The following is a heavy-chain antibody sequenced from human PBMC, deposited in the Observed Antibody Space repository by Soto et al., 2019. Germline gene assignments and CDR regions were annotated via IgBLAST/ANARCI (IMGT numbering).Heavy chain of an antibody. CDR1: GFTFSSYG. J-gene: IGHJ6*02. D-gene: IGHD3-3*01. Sequence: GGSLRLSCAASGFTFSSYGMHWVRQAPGKGLEWVAVIWYDGSNKYYADSVKGRFTISRDNSKNTLYLQMNSLRAEDTAVYYCARNYYDFWIGYYWYYYNGMDVWGQGTTVTVSS. CDR3: ARNYYDFWIGYYWYYYNGMDV. V-gene: IGHV3-33*01. CDR2: IWYDGSNK.